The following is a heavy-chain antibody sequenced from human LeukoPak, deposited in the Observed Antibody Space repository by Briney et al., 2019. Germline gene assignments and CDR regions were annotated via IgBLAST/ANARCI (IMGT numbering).Heavy chain of an antibody. D-gene: IGHD6-13*01. CDR2: IYSGGST. V-gene: IGHV3-53*01. CDR1: GFTVSSNY. CDR3: AKVPVAAADGYFDY. J-gene: IGHJ4*02. Sequence: GGSLRLSCAASGFTVSSNYMSWVRQAPGKGLEWVSVIYSGGSTYYADSVKGRFTISRDNSKSTLSLQMNSLRAEDTAVYYCAKVPVAAADGYFDYWGQGTLVTVSS.